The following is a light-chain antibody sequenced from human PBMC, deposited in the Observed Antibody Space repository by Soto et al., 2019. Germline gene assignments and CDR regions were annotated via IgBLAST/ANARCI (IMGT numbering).Light chain of an antibody. J-gene: IGKJ1*01. V-gene: IGKV3-20*01. Sequence: EIVLTQSPGTLSLSPGERATLSCRASQSVSSSYLAWYQQKPGQAPRLLIYGASSRATGTPDQFTGSGSGTDFTLTISRQEPEDFAVYHCQQYRSSPWTFGQGTKVEIK. CDR1: QSVSSSY. CDR2: GAS. CDR3: QQYRSSPWT.